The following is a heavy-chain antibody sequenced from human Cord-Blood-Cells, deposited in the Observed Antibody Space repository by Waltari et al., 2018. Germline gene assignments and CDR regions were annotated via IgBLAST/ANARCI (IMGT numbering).Heavy chain of an antibody. J-gene: IGHJ6*02. V-gene: IGHV1-69*01. CDR2: IIPMYGTA. D-gene: IGHD5-12*01. CDR3: ARGGDGYKLYYYYGMDV. CDR1: GGTFSSYA. Sequence: VQLVQSGAEVKKTGSSVKGSCKASGGTFSSYAISWVRQAPGQGLEWTGGIIPMYGTANYAEKFKGRVTITADESTSTAYMELSSLRSEDTAVYYCARGGDGYKLYYYYGMDVWGQGTTVTVSS.